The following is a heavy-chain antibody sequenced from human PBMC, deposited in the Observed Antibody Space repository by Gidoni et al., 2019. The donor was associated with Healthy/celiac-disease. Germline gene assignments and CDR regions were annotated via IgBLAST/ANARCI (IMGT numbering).Heavy chain of an antibody. J-gene: IGHJ5*02. CDR1: GSTFPDSW. CDR3: ARITSGTYYYNWFDP. Sequence: EVQLVQSGAEVNKPGESLKISCTGSGSTFPDSWIGWVRQMPGKGLEWMGIIYPDDSDIRYSPSFQGQVTISADKSISTAYLQWSSLKASDTAMYYCARITSGTYYYNWFDPWGQGTLVTVSS. D-gene: IGHD1-26*01. CDR2: IYPDDSDI. V-gene: IGHV5-51*01.